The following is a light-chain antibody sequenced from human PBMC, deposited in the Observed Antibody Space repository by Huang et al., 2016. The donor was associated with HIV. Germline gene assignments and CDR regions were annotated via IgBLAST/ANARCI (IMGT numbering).Light chain of an antibody. J-gene: IGKJ1*01. Sequence: EIVLTQSPGTLSLCPGQRANLSCRASNRISSSFLDRYQQKRGQTPRLRIYGASNRATGIPDRFRGSGSGTDFTLTISRLEAEDFAVYYCQHYGSPPWTFGQGTKVEIK. CDR2: GAS. V-gene: IGKV3-20*01. CDR3: QHYGSPPWT. CDR1: NRISSSF.